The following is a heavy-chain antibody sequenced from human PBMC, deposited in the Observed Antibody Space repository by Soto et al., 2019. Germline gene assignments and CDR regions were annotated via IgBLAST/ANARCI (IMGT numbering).Heavy chain of an antibody. CDR3: ARGDSTDCSNGVCSFFQHHDLDV. Sequence: ASVKVSCKASGYSFTDYHIHWVRQAPGQGLEWLGRINPKSGGTSTAQKFQGWVTMTTDTSISTASMELTRLTSDDTAIYYCARGDSTDCSNGVCSFFQHHDLDVWGQGTKVTV. D-gene: IGHD2-8*01. J-gene: IGHJ6*02. CDR2: INPKSGGT. CDR1: GYSFTDYH. V-gene: IGHV1-2*04.